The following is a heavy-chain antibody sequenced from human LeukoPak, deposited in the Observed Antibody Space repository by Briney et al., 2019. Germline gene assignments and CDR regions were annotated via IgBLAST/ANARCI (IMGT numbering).Heavy chain of an antibody. D-gene: IGHD2-2*02. CDR2: IYYSGST. V-gene: IGHV4-30-4*08. J-gene: IGHJ4*02. CDR1: GGSISSGDYY. CDR3: ARVVPAAILDY. Sequence: PSQTLSLTYTVSGGSISSGDYYWSWIRQPPGKGLEWIGYIYYSGSTYYNPSLKSRVTISVDTSKNQFSLKLSSVTAADTAVYYCARVVPAAILDYWGQGTLVTVSS.